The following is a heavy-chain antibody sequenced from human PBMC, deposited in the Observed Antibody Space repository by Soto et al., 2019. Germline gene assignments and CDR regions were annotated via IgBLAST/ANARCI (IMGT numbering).Heavy chain of an antibody. J-gene: IGHJ4*02. D-gene: IGHD3-3*01. Sequence: QLQLQESGSGLVKPSQTLSLTCAVSGGSISSGGYSWSWIRQPPGKGLEWIGYIYHSGSTYYNPSLKSRVTISVDRSKNQFSLKLSSVTAADTAVYYCARGITIFGVVITYYFDYWGQGTLVTVSS. CDR1: GGSISSGGYS. CDR2: IYHSGST. V-gene: IGHV4-30-2*01. CDR3: ARGITIFGVVITYYFDY.